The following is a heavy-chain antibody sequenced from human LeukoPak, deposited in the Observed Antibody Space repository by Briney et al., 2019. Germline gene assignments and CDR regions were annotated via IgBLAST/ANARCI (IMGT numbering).Heavy chain of an antibody. CDR3: ARSVPPWLGDH. V-gene: IGHV5-51*01. CDR2: IYPSDSDI. J-gene: IGHJ5*02. CDR1: GYSFTNYW. D-gene: IGHD5-18*01. Sequence: GESLKISCKGSGYSFTNYWIGWVRQMPGKGLEWMGIIYPSDSDIRYSPSFQGQVTISADNSISTAYLQWRSLRSSDTAIYYCARSVPPWLGDHWGQGTLVTVSS.